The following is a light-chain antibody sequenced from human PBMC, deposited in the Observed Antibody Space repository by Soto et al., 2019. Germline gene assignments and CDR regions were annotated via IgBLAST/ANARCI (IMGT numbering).Light chain of an antibody. CDR2: GAT. J-gene: IGKJ4*01. V-gene: IGKV1-39*01. Sequence: DIRVTQSPSSLSASVGDTVTISCRASQTIASYLNWYQVKPGEAPTFVIYGATSLQSVVPPRFRGRGFGTDFTLTISSLRPEDFAAYYFQQSYTMPATFSGGTKLEMK. CDR1: QTIASY. CDR3: QQSYTMPAT.